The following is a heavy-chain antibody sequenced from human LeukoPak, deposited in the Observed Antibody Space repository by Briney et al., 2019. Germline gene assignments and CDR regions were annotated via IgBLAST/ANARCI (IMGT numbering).Heavy chain of an antibody. V-gene: IGHV3-53*01. CDR2: IYSGGST. CDR3: ASGSGSYRTPYYYMDV. D-gene: IGHD3-10*01. Sequence: GGSLRLSCAASGFTVSSNYMSWVRQAPGKGLEWVSVIYSGGSTYYADSVKGRFTISRDNSKNTLYLQMNSLRVEDTAVYYCASGSGSYRTPYYYMDVWGTGTTVTVSS. CDR1: GFTVSSNY. J-gene: IGHJ6*03.